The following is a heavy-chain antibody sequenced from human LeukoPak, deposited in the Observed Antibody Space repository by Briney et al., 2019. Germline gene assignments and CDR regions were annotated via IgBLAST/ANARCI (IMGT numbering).Heavy chain of an antibody. CDR2: IGTAGDT. CDR3: AREMGDSEAFDI. CDR1: GFTLSSYD. Sequence: GGSLRLSCAASGFTLSSYDMHWVRQATGKGLEWVAGIGTAGDTYYPGSVKGRFTISRESAKNSLYLQMNSLRVGDTAVYYCAREMGDSEAFDIWGQGTMVTVSS. D-gene: IGHD2-21*01. J-gene: IGHJ3*02. V-gene: IGHV3-13*01.